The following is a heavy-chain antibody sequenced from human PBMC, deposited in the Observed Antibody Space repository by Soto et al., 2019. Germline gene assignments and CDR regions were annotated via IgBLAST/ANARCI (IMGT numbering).Heavy chain of an antibody. D-gene: IGHD5-18*01. Sequence: EVQLEESGGALVQPGRSLRLSCAASGFTFDDYAMYWVRQVLGKGLEWVSSISWNSGNIGYADSVKGRFTTSRDNAENASNLQMSSLRPEDTALYYCVRSKGGYSYGTPFDYWGQGTLVTVSS. V-gene: IGHV3-9*01. CDR3: VRSKGGYSYGTPFDY. CDR2: ISWNSGNI. CDR1: GFTFDDYA. J-gene: IGHJ4*02.